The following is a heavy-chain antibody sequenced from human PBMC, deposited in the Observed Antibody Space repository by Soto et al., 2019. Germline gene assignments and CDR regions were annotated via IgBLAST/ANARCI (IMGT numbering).Heavy chain of an antibody. D-gene: IGHD3-10*01. Sequence: ASVKVGCKAPGYTLSRYEINRVREATGQGHEWMAWMNPMSGKTGYALKFQGRDTMTMNTSISTAYMELSSLRSEDTAGYYCAGAPGRQCFYYGMKVTGQ. J-gene: IGHJ6*02. CDR3: AGAPGRQCFYYGMKV. CDR1: GYTLSRYE. CDR2: MNPMSGKT. V-gene: IGHV1-8*01.